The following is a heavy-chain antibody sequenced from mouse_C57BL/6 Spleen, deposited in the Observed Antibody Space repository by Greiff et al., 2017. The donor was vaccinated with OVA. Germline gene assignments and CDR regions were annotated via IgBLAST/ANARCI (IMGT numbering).Heavy chain of an antibody. J-gene: IGHJ4*01. CDR1: GYTFTDYN. CDR2: INPNNGGT. Sequence: VQLQQSGPELVKPGASVKIPCKASGYTFTDYNMDWVKQSHGKSLEWIGDINPNNGGTIYNQKFKGKATLTVDKSSSTAYMELRSLTSEDTAVYYCARGAIYYDYDGDAMDYWGQGTSVTVSS. V-gene: IGHV1-18*01. D-gene: IGHD2-4*01. CDR3: ARGAIYYDYDGDAMDY.